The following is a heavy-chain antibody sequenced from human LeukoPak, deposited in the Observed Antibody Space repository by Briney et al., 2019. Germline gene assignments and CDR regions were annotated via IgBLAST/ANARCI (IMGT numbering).Heavy chain of an antibody. D-gene: IGHD4-11*01. CDR1: GFTFSSYA. CDR3: AKDWGGPFDYTISYFDY. Sequence: QPGGSLRLSCAASGFTFSSYAMSWVRQAPGKGLEWVSAISGSGGSTYYADSVKGRFTISRDNSKNTLYLQMNSLRAEDTAVYYCAKDWGGPFDYTISYFDYWGQGTLVTVSS. V-gene: IGHV3-23*01. CDR2: ISGSGGST. J-gene: IGHJ4*02.